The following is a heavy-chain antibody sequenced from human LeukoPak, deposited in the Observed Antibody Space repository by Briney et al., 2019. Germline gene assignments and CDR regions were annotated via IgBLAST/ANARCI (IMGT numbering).Heavy chain of an antibody. CDR1: GFTVSNNY. CDR3: VRGYYAGRGHHFEY. Sequence: GGSLRLSCAASGFTVSNNYMSWVRQAPGKGLEWVSVIYSGGTTYYADSVKGRFTISRDNSKNTLYLQMNSLRAEDTAVYYCVRGYYAGRGHHFEYWGQGTLVTVSS. J-gene: IGHJ4*02. V-gene: IGHV3-53*01. D-gene: IGHD3-22*01. CDR2: IYSGGTT.